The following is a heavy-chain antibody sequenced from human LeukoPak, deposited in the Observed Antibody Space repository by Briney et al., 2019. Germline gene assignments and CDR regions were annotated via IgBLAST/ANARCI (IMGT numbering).Heavy chain of an antibody. J-gene: IGHJ3*02. CDR1: GFTFTIYA. CDR3: AKGYYYDTSDYYPIDAFDI. V-gene: IGHV3-23*01. Sequence: GGSLRLSCAASGFTFTIYAMSWVRQAPAKGLEWVSGISGSGGSRYYADSVKGRVTISRDNSKSTQYLQMNSLRAEDTAVYYCAKGYYYDTSDYYPIDAFDIWGQGTMVTVSS. D-gene: IGHD3-22*01. CDR2: ISGSGGSR.